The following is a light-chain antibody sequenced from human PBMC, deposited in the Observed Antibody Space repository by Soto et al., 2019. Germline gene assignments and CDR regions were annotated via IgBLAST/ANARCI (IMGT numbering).Light chain of an antibody. V-gene: IGLV2-14*01. Sequence: QSVLTQPASVSGSLGQSITISCTGTSSDVGAYNYVSWYQQQPGKAPKLMISEVSNRPSGVSNRFSGSKSGNRASLIISGLQAEDEADYYCCLFTSITTYVFGTGTKVTVL. CDR2: EVS. J-gene: IGLJ1*01. CDR1: SSDVGAYNY. CDR3: CLFTSITTYV.